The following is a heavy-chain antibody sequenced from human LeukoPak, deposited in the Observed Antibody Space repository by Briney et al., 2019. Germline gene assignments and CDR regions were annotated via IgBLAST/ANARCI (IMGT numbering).Heavy chain of an antibody. CDR2: LSYDGSNS. CDR3: ARDRRGYYDSSGHFDY. Sequence: PGGSLRLSCAASGFTFSSFGMHWVRQAPGKGLEWVAVLSYDGSNSYYADSVKGRFTISRDNSKNTLYLQMNSLRAEDTALYYCARDRRGYYDSSGHFDYWGQGTLVTVSS. D-gene: IGHD3-22*01. CDR1: GFTFSSFG. J-gene: IGHJ4*02. V-gene: IGHV3-30*03.